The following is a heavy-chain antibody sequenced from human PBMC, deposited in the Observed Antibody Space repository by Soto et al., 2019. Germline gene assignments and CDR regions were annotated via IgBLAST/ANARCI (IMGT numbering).Heavy chain of an antibody. D-gene: IGHD4-4*01. CDR1: GGSVSNYY. V-gene: IGHV4-4*07. CDR2: IYSSGRT. Sequence: PSEALSLTCTVSGGSVSNYYWGWIRQPAGKGLEGIGRIYSSGRTSYNPSLKSRITMSGDTSKNQFSLKLSSVTAADTAVDYCARIMNDYSYYLGMDVWGQGTTVTVS. J-gene: IGHJ6*02. CDR3: ARIMNDYSYYLGMDV.